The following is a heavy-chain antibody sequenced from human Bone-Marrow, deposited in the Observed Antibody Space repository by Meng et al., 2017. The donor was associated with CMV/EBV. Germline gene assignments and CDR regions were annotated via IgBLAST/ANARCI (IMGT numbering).Heavy chain of an antibody. V-gene: IGHV1-2*02. CDR3: ARTRIEVEPDGRKIKYYNYGMDV. J-gene: IGHJ6*02. Sequence: ASVKVSCKASGYTFTDYHLHWVRQAPGQGLEWMGYINPNSGGANYAQKFQGRVTLTRDTSITTAYMDLITLSSDDTAVYYCARTRIEVEPDGRKIKYYNYGMDVWGQGTTVTVSS. D-gene: IGHD2-2*01. CDR1: GYTFTDYH. CDR2: INPNSGGA.